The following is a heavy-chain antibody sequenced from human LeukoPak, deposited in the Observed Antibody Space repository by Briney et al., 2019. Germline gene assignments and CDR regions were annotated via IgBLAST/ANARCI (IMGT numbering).Heavy chain of an antibody. CDR2: IKQDGSAK. V-gene: IGHV3-7*01. D-gene: IGHD1-1*01. CDR1: GFSFISYW. Sequence: GGSLRLSCAASGFSFISYWMSWVRKAPGKGLEWVANIKQDGSAKNYVDSVKGRFTISRDNAKNSLYLQLNSLGAEDTAVYYCAGCAGNSCYFDYWGQGTLVIVSS. CDR3: AGCAGNSCYFDY. J-gene: IGHJ4*02.